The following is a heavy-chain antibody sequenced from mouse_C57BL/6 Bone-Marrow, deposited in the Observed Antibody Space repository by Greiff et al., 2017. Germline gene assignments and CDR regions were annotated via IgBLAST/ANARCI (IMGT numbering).Heavy chain of an antibody. Sequence: QVQLQQPGAELVMPGASVKLSCKASGYTFTSYWMHWVKQRPGQGLEWIGEIDPSDSYTNYNQKFKGKSTLTVDKSSSTAYMQLSSLTSKHSAVYYFARGSSYYSNFYAMDYWYQGTSVTVSS. CDR2: IDPSDSYT. D-gene: IGHD2-5*01. CDR1: GYTFTSYW. CDR3: ARGSSYYSNFYAMDY. V-gene: IGHV1-69*01. J-gene: IGHJ4*01.